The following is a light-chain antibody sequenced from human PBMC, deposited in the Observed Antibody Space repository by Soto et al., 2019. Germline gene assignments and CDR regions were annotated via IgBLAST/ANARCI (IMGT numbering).Light chain of an antibody. Sequence: QSALTQPASISGSPGQSITISCTGTSSDLGTYRYVSWYQQLPRKAPKLIIYEVSNRPSGVSNRFSGSKSGNTASLTISGLQTEDEADYYCTSYTSSTVLFGGGTKLTVL. J-gene: IGLJ2*01. V-gene: IGLV2-14*01. CDR2: EVS. CDR3: TSYTSSTVL. CDR1: SSDLGTYRY.